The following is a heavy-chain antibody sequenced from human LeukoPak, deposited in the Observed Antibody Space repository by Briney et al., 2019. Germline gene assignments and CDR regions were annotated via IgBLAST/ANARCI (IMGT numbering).Heavy chain of an antibody. CDR2: IIPIFGTA. J-gene: IGHJ6*02. CDR1: GGTFISYA. V-gene: IGHV1-69*13. Sequence: ASVKVSCKASGGTFISYAISWVRQAPGQGLEWMGGIIPIFGTANYAQKFQGRVTITADESTSTAYMELSSLRSEDTAVYYCAYAEGYYDFWSGYLGLYYYYGMDVWGQGTTVTVSS. D-gene: IGHD3-3*01. CDR3: AYAEGYYDFWSGYLGLYYYYGMDV.